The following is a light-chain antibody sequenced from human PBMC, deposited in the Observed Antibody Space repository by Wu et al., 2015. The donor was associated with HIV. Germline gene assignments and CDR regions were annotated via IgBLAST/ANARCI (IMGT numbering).Light chain of an antibody. CDR3: QQYGSSPWG. CDR1: QRIDSMS. V-gene: IGKV3-20*01. Sequence: EIVLSQSSGTLSLSPGERATVSCRASQRIDSMSLAWYQQRLGQAPRLLISGCFQQGRWHPRQVQWQWVWDRLHSHISRLEPADFAVYYCQQYGSSPWGFGPGTKVDIK. CDR2: GCF. J-gene: IGKJ3*01.